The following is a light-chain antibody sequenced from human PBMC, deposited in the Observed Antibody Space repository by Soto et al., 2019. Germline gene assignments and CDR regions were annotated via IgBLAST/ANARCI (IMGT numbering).Light chain of an antibody. Sequence: QSALTQPASASGSPGQSITISCTGTSSDVGGYNYVSWYQQHPGKAPQLMIYEVSNRPSGVSNRFSGSKSGNTASLTISGLQAEDEADYYCISYTSSSTLGVFGGGTQLTVL. CDR1: SSDVGGYNY. CDR2: EVS. J-gene: IGLJ2*01. V-gene: IGLV2-14*01. CDR3: ISYTSSSTLGV.